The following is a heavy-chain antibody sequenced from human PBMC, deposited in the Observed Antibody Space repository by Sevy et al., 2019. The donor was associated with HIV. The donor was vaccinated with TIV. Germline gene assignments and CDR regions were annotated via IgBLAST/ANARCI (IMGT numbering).Heavy chain of an antibody. D-gene: IGHD4-17*01. CDR3: AKDGHDYGDFYFNY. CDR2: ISGSGGST. Sequence: GGSLRLSCAASGFTFSSYAMSWVRQAPGKGLEWVSAISGSGGSTYYADSVKGRFTISRDNSKNTLYLQMNSLTAEDTALYYCAKDGHDYGDFYFNYWGQGTLVTVSS. J-gene: IGHJ4*02. CDR1: GFTFSSYA. V-gene: IGHV3-23*01.